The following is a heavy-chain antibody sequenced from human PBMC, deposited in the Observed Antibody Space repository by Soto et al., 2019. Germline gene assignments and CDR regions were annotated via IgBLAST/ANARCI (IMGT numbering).Heavy chain of an antibody. CDR2: IHYSGST. Sequence: QVQLQESGPGLVKPSETLSLTCTVSGGSISSYYWSWIRQPPGKGLEWIGYIHYSGSTNYNPSLKSRVTISVDTSKNQFSLKLSSVTAADTAVYYCARHPDSGRRVAFDIWGQGTMVTVSS. CDR3: ARHPDSGRRVAFDI. D-gene: IGHD1-26*01. V-gene: IGHV4-59*08. CDR1: GGSISSYY. J-gene: IGHJ3*02.